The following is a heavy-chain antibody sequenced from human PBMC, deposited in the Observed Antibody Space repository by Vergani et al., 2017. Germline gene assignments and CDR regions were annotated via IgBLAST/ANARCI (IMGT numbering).Heavy chain of an antibody. V-gene: IGHV1-69*12. D-gene: IGHD2-2*01. Sequence: QVQLVQSGAEVKKPGSSVKVSCKASGGTFSSYAISWVRQAPGQGLEWMGGIIPIFGTANYAQKFQGRVTITADESTSTAYMELSSLRSEDTAVYYCARELGYCSSTSCFRPYYYYGMDVWGQXP. J-gene: IGHJ6*02. CDR1: GGTFSSYA. CDR2: IIPIFGTA. CDR3: ARELGYCSSTSCFRPYYYYGMDV.